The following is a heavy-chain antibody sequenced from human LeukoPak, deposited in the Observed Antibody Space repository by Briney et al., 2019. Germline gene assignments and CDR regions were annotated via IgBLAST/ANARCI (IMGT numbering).Heavy chain of an antibody. CDR2: IHDGGTP. CDR1: GDSINNHDW. J-gene: IGHJ4*01. D-gene: IGHD5-18*01. CDR3: VANGYYCLDQ. V-gene: IGHV4/OR15-8*01. Sequence: PSETLSLTCGISGDSINNHDWWSWVRQPPGKGLEWIAEIHDGGTPNYNPSLKSRVTISVDKFKTQFSLNLNSVTAADTVVYYCVANGYYCLDQWGHGTLVTVS.